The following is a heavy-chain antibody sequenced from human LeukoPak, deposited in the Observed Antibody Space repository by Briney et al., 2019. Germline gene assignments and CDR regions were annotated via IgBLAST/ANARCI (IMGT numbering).Heavy chain of an antibody. V-gene: IGHV7-4-1*02. D-gene: IGHD1-7*01. CDR3: ARDLRELELFDAFDI. Sequence: ASVKVSCKASGYTFISYAMNWVRQAPGQGLEWMGWINTNTGNPTYAQGLTGRFVFSLHTSVSTAYLQISSLKAEDTAVYYCARDLRELELFDAFDIWGQGTMVTVSS. CDR2: INTNTGNP. CDR1: GYTFISYA. J-gene: IGHJ3*02.